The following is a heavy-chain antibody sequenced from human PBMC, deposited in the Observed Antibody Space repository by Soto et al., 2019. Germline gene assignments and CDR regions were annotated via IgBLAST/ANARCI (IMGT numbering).Heavy chain of an antibody. CDR3: AGAGQAYYGMDV. CDR1: GGTFSSYA. V-gene: IGHV1-69*13. J-gene: IGHJ6*02. Sequence: GASVKVSCKASGGTFSSYAISWVRQAPGQGLEWMGGIIPIFGTANYAQKFQGRVTITADESTSTAYMELSSLRSEDTAAYYCAGAGQAYYGMDVWGQGTTVTVSS. CDR2: IIPIFGTA.